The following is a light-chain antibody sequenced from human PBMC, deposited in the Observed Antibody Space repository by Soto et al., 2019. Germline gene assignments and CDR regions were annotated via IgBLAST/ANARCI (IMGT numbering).Light chain of an antibody. CDR1: QSVSSN. CDR3: QQYNNWPLT. J-gene: IGKJ4*01. CDR2: GAS. Sequence: EIVMTQSPATLSVSPGERATLSCMASQSVSSNLAWYQQKAGQAPRLLMYGASTRATGIPARFSGSGSGTEFTLTISSLQSEDFAVYYCQQYNNWPLTFGGGTKVDI. V-gene: IGKV3-15*01.